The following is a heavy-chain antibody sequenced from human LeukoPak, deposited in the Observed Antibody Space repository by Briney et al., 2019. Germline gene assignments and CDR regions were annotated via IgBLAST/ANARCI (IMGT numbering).Heavy chain of an antibody. D-gene: IGHD5-18*01. CDR3: ARTMDTAMVNDAFDI. Sequence: SGGSLRLSCAASGFTFSSYSMNWVRQAPGKGLEWVSSISSSSSYIYYADSVKGRFTISRDNAKNSLYLQMNSLRAEDTAVYYCARTMDTAMVNDAFDIWGQGTMVTVSS. J-gene: IGHJ3*02. CDR1: GFTFSSYS. V-gene: IGHV3-21*01. CDR2: ISSSSSYI.